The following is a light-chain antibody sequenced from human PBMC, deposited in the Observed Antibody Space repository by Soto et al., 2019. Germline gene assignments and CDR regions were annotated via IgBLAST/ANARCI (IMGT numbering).Light chain of an antibody. Sequence: EIVLTQSPATLSLSPGERATLSCRASQSVNSYLAWYQQKPGQAPRLLIYDASNRATGIPARFSGSGSGTDFTLTISSLEPEDFAVYYCQQRSIWPPDTFGQGTKLEIK. J-gene: IGKJ2*01. CDR2: DAS. CDR1: QSVNSY. CDR3: QQRSIWPPDT. V-gene: IGKV3-11*01.